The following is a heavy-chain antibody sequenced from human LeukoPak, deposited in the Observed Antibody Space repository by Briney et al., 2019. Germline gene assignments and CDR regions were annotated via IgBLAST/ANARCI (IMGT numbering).Heavy chain of an antibody. V-gene: IGHV3-23*01. CDR1: GFTFSTYW. CDR3: AKRVIHGGYDY. Sequence: GGSLRLSCAASGFTFSTYWMHWVRQAPGKGLEWVSAISGSGGSTYYADSVKGRFTISRDNSKNTLYLQMNSLRAEDTAVYYCAKRVIHGGYDYWGQGTLVTVSS. CDR2: ISGSGGST. J-gene: IGHJ4*02. D-gene: IGHD5-12*01.